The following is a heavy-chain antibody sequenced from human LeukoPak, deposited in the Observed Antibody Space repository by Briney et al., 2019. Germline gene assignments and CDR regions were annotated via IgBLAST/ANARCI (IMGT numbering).Heavy chain of an antibody. Sequence: ASVKVSCKASGYSFIRYHIHWVRQAPGQGLEWMGVLKLYDGSISHAQKFQGRVTMTSDTSTSTVYMELRSLRSDDTAVYYCARDPYDSSGYTDYWGQGTLVTVSS. CDR3: ARDPYDSSGYTDY. D-gene: IGHD3-22*01. J-gene: IGHJ4*02. CDR1: GYSFIRYH. V-gene: IGHV1-46*01. CDR2: LKLYDGSI.